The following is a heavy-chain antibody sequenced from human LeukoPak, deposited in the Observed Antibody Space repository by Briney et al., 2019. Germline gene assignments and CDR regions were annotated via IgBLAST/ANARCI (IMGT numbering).Heavy chain of an antibody. CDR3: ASHYSSGSYRYTGSFDS. D-gene: IGHD3-16*02. Sequence: SETLSLTCAVYGGSFSDYYWSWIRQPPGKGVEWIGEINHSGTTNYSPSLKSRVSISVDTSKNQFSLKLNSVTAADAAMYYCASHYSSGSYRYTGSFDSWGQGMLVNVSS. J-gene: IGHJ4*02. CDR1: GGSFSDYY. V-gene: IGHV4-34*01. CDR2: INHSGTT.